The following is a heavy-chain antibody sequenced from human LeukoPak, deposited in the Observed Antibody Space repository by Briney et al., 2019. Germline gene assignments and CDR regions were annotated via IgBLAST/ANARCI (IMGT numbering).Heavy chain of an antibody. CDR1: GGSFSPAH. J-gene: IGHJ4*02. D-gene: IGHD5-24*01. CDR3: ATGRDPYKTGH. CDR2: ICDNGNT. Sequence: SETLSLTCTFSGGSFSPAHWSWIRQPPGKGLEWIGVICDNGNTDYNPSLKSRVTISVDTSKSQFSLKLSSLAAADTAVFGCATGRDPYKTGHWGQGTVVAVSS. V-gene: IGHV4-59*01.